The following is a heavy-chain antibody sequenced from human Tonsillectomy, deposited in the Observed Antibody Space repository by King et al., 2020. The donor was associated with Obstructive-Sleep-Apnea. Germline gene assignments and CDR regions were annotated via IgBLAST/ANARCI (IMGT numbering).Heavy chain of an antibody. CDR2: VNHSGSA. CDR1: GGSFSDYY. CDR3: ARVSGAAAVNWFDP. D-gene: IGHD6-13*01. V-gene: IGHV4-34*01. J-gene: IGHJ5*02. Sequence: VQLQQWGAGLLKPSETLSLTCAVFGGSFSDYYWSWIRQPPGKGLEWIGEVNHSGSANYNPSLRSRVSISVDTSENQFSLRLNSVTAADTAVYYCARVSGAAAVNWFDPWGQGTLVTVAS.